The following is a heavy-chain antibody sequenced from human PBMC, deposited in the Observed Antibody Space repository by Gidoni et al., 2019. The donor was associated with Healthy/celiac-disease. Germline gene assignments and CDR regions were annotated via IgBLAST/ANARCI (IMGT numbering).Heavy chain of an antibody. V-gene: IGHV1-24*01. CDR1: GYTLTELS. CDR2: FDPEDGET. J-gene: IGHJ3*02. Sequence: QVQLVQSGAEVKKPGASVKVSCQVSGYTLTELSMHWVRQAPGKGLEWMGGFDPEDGETIYAQKLQGRVTMTEDTSTDTAYMELSSRRSEDTAVYYCATVFSYDSSGRDAFDIWGQGTMVTVSS. D-gene: IGHD3-22*01. CDR3: ATVFSYDSSGRDAFDI.